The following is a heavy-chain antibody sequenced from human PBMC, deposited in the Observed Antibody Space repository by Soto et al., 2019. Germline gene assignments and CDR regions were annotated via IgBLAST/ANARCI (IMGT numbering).Heavy chain of an antibody. Sequence: QVQLVESGGGVVQPGGSLRLSCSASGFTLSRYGMHWVRQAPGKGLEWVALIWFDDSHNFYADSEKGRFTISRDTSMNTVSPQMNSLRAEATAIYYCARERGAVGCRSCYSWGQGTPVTVSS. V-gene: IGHV3-33*01. J-gene: IGHJ4*02. CDR3: ARERGAVGCRSCYS. CDR1: GFTLSRYG. CDR2: IWFDDSHN. D-gene: IGHD3-10*01.